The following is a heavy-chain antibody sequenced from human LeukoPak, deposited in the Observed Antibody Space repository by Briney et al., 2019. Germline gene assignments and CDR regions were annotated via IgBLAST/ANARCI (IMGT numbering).Heavy chain of an antibody. V-gene: IGHV3-7*01. CDR1: GFTFSSYW. J-gene: IGHJ6*03. Sequence: GGSLRLSCAASGFTFSSYWMSWVRQAPGKGLEWVANIKQDGSEKYYVDSVKGRFTISRDNAKNSLYLQMKSLRAEDTAVYYCARGQVPVSARYYYYYYYMDVWGKGTTVTVSS. CDR3: ARGQVPVSARYYYYYYYMDV. CDR2: IKQDGSEK. D-gene: IGHD2-2*01.